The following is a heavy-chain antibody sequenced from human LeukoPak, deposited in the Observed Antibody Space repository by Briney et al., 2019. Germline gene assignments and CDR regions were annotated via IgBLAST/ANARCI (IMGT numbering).Heavy chain of an antibody. V-gene: IGHV3-21*01. D-gene: IGHD6-19*01. CDR1: GFTFSSYN. Sequence: GGSLRLSCAASGFTFSSYNMNWVRQAPWKGLEWVSSISTSSSYIYYADSVKGRFTISRDNAKNSLYLQMNSLRAEDTAMYYCAREAVAGTSDYWGQGTLVTVSS. CDR3: AREAVAGTSDY. J-gene: IGHJ4*02. CDR2: ISTSSSYI.